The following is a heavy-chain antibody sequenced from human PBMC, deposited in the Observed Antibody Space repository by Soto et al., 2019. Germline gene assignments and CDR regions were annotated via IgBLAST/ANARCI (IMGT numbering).Heavy chain of an antibody. CDR3: ASWVWFGEFAFDT. V-gene: IGHV1-69*13. CDR1: GGTFSSYA. CDR2: IIPIFGTA. Sequence: SVKVSCKASGGTFSSYAISWVRQAPGQGLEWMGGIIPIFGTANYAQKFQGRVTITADESTSTAYMELSSLRSEDTAVYYCASWVWFGEFAFDTWGQGTMVTVS. D-gene: IGHD3-10*01. J-gene: IGHJ3*02.